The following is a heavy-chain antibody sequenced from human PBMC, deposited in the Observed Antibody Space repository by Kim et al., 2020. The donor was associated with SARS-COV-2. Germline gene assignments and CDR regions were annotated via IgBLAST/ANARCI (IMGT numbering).Heavy chain of an antibody. CDR1: GYTFTNYA. D-gene: IGHD3-16*02. CDR3: ARVMWGSYRYTDP. Sequence: ASVNVSCKASGYTFTNYAISWVRQAPGQGLEWMGWINTDTGNPTYAQAFTGRFVFSVDTSVSTTYLQISSLKAEDTALCYFARVMWGSYRYTDPWGQGTLVTVSS. CDR2: INTDTGNP. J-gene: IGHJ5*02. V-gene: IGHV7-4-1*02.